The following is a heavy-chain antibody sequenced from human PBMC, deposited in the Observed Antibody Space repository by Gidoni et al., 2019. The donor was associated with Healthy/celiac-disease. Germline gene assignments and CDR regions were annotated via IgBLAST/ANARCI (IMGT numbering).Heavy chain of an antibody. CDR3: ARHQGRYGSGRTIDY. CDR1: GYSFTSYW. D-gene: IGHD3-10*01. Sequence: EVQLVQSGAEVQKPGESLKISCKGSGYSFTSYWIGWVRQMPGKGLEWMGIIYPGDSDTRYSPSFQGQVTISADKSISTAYLQWSSLKASDTAMYYCARHQGRYGSGRTIDYWGQGTLVTVSS. J-gene: IGHJ4*02. CDR2: IYPGDSDT. V-gene: IGHV5-51*01.